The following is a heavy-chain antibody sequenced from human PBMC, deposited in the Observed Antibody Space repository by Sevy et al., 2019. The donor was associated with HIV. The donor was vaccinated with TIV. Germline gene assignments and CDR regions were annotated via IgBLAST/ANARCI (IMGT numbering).Heavy chain of an antibody. CDR1: GGSVGTGGYY. V-gene: IGHV4-61*02. J-gene: IGHJ4*02. D-gene: IGHD1-26*01. CDR3: ARYIAGPGFDF. Sequence: SETLSLTCTVSGGSVGTGGYYWSWIRQSAGKGLEWIGRILGSGYTDYNPSLKSRVTISRDTSKSQFSLTLTSVTAADTAMYYCARYIAGPGFDFWGQGIQVTVSS. CDR2: ILGSGYT.